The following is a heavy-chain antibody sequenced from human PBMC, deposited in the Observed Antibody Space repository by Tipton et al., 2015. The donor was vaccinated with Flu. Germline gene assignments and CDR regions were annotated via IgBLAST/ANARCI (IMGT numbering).Heavy chain of an antibody. CDR2: FSASARTT. V-gene: IGHV3-23*01. J-gene: IGHJ4*02. D-gene: IGHD6-19*01. CDR3: AKVIPELVAGLDY. Sequence: GSLRLSYAVSGFTFSRYGMSWVRQAPGKGLEWVSGFSASARTTYFADSVKGRFTISRDNFKNTLYLQMNSVRAEDTAVYYCAKVIPELVAGLDYWGPGNPGHRLL. CDR1: GFTFSRYG.